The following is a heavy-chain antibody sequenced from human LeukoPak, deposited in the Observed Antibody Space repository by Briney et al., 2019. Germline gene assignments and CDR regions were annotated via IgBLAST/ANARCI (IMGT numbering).Heavy chain of an antibody. D-gene: IGHD1-26*01. CDR2: IYYSGST. CDR3: ARASHSGSYCFDY. CDR1: GGSISSYY. Sequence: SETLSLTCTVSGGSISSYYWSWIRQPPGKGLEWIGYIYYSGSTNYNPSLKSRVTISVDTSKNQLSLKLSSVTAADTAVYYCARASHSGSYCFDYWGQGTLVTVSS. J-gene: IGHJ4*02. V-gene: IGHV4-59*01.